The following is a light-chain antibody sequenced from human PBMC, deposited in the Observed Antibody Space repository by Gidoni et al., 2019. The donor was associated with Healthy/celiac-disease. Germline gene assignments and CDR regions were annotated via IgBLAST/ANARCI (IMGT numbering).Light chain of an antibody. Sequence: DIQMTQSPSSLSASVGDRVTITCRASQSISSYLNWYQQKPGKAPKLLIYAASSLQSGVPSRFSGSGSGTDFTLTISSLQPEDFATYYCQQSYSIPHTFGQXTKLEIK. CDR1: QSISSY. V-gene: IGKV1-39*01. CDR2: AAS. J-gene: IGKJ2*01. CDR3: QQSYSIPHT.